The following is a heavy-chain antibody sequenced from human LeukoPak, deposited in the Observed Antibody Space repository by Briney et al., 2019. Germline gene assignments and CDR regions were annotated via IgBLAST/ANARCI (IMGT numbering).Heavy chain of an antibody. Sequence: GRSLRLSCAASGLTFSSYAMHWVRQAPGKGLEWVAVISYDGSNKYYADSVKGRFTISRDNSKNTLYLQMNSLRAEDTAVYYCARELRERGSGSYYKRSFDYWGQGTLVTVSS. CDR1: GLTFSSYA. V-gene: IGHV3-30*04. CDR2: ISYDGSNK. J-gene: IGHJ4*02. D-gene: IGHD3-10*01. CDR3: ARELRERGSGSYYKRSFDY.